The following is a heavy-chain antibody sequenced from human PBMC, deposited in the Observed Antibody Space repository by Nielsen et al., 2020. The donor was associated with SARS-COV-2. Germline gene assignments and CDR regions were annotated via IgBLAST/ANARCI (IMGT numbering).Heavy chain of an antibody. J-gene: IGHJ6*02. CDR1: GFTFSSYW. CDR2: IKQDGSEK. CDR3: VRDKDSTTENLRMDV. V-gene: IGHV3-7*03. D-gene: IGHD4-17*01. Sequence: GESLKISCAASGFTFSSYWMSWVRQAPGKGLEWVANIKQDGSEKYYVDSVKGRFTISRDNAKNSLYLHMNSLRAEDTAVYYCVRDKDSTTENLRMDVWGQGTTVTVSS.